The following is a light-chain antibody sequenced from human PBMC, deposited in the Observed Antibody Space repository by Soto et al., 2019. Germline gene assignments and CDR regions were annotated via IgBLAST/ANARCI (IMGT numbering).Light chain of an antibody. Sequence: DYQVTQSPSTLSASVGDRVTITCRASQNIYTWLAWYQQKPGIAPKLLIHKASTLESGVPSRFSGSGSGTDFTLTISSLEPEDFAVYYCHQRQYWPPITFGQGTRLEI. CDR2: KAS. J-gene: IGKJ5*01. CDR3: HQRQYWPPIT. CDR1: QNIYTW. V-gene: IGKV1-5*03.